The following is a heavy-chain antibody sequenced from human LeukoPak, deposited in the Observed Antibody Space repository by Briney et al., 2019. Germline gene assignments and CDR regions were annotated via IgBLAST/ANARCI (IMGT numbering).Heavy chain of an antibody. CDR3: ARGKDGITIFGMRRVYFDY. J-gene: IGHJ4*02. V-gene: IGHV4-31*03. Sequence: PSETLSLPCTVSGGSISSGGYYGSWIRQHPGKGLEWIGYIYYSGSTYYNPSLKGRVTISVDTSKNQFSLKLSSVTAADTAVYYCARGKDGITIFGMRRVYFDYWGQGTLVTVSS. D-gene: IGHD3-3*01. CDR2: IYYSGST. CDR1: GGSISSGGYY.